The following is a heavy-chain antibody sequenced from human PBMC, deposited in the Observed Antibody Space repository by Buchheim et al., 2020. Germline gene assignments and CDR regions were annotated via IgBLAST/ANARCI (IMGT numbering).Heavy chain of an antibody. CDR1: GFTFSTYA. CDR2: AYNNGGSS. V-gene: IGHV3-23*01. Sequence: EVQLLESGGGLVQPGGSLRLSCAASGFTFSTYALTWVRQAPGKGLEWVSAAYNNGGSSYYADSVKGRFTVSRDNSKDTLYLQMNSLRAEDTAVDYCAQLGWCAYYYGMDVWGQGTT. CDR3: AQLGWCAYYYGMDV. D-gene: IGHD2-21*01. J-gene: IGHJ6*02.